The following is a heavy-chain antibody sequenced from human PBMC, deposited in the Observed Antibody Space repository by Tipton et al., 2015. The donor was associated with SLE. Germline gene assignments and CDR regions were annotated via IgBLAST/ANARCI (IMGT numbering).Heavy chain of an antibody. D-gene: IGHD3-16*01. Sequence: TLSLTCTVSGGSISSSSYYGGWIRQPPGKGLEWIGSIYYSGSTYYNPSLKSRVTISVDTSKNQFSLKLSSVTAADTAVYYCRLITITSLFDYWGQGTLVTVSS. V-gene: IGHV4-39*07. CDR1: GGSISSSSYY. CDR2: IYYSGST. J-gene: IGHJ4*02. CDR3: RLITITSLFDY.